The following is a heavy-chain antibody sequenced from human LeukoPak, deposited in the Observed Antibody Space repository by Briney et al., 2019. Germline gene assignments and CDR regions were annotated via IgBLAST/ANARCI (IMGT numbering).Heavy chain of an antibody. Sequence: GGSLRLSCAASGFTFSDYYMSWIRQAPGKGLEWVSYISSSGSTIYYADSVKGRFTISRDNAKNSLYLQMNSLRAEDTAVYYCARDKELLYYYDSSGPSDYWGQGTLVTVSS. V-gene: IGHV3-11*01. J-gene: IGHJ4*02. CDR1: GFTFSDYY. CDR3: ARDKELLYYYDSSGPSDY. CDR2: ISSSGSTI. D-gene: IGHD3-22*01.